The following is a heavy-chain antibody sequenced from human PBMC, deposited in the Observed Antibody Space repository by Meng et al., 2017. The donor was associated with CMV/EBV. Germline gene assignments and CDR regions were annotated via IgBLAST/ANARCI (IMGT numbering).Heavy chain of an antibody. Sequence: KASGGTFSSYAISWVRQAPGQGLEWMGGIIPIFGTANYAQKFQGRVTVTTDESTSTAYMELSSLRSEDTAVYYRAREWGSSTNWFDPWGQGTLVTVSS. V-gene: IGHV1-69*05. CDR3: AREWGSSTNWFDP. J-gene: IGHJ5*02. CDR2: IIPIFGTA. D-gene: IGHD6-13*01. CDR1: GGTFSSYA.